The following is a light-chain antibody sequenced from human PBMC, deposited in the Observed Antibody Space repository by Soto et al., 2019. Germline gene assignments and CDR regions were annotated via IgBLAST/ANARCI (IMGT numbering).Light chain of an antibody. Sequence: NQLTQSPSTLSTYIGGRVTITCRASQSINRWLAWYQQKPGKAPKLLIYDASSLESGVPSRFSGSGSGTDFTLTITSLQPDDFATYYCQHPRWTFGQGTKVDIK. V-gene: IGKV1-5*01. CDR1: QSINRW. J-gene: IGKJ1*01. CDR2: DAS. CDR3: QHPRWT.